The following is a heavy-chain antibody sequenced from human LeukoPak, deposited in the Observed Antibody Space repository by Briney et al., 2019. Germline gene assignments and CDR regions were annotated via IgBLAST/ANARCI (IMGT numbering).Heavy chain of an antibody. CDR1: GYTFTGYY. J-gene: IGHJ6*02. D-gene: IGHD3-3*01. Sequence: GASVKVSCKASGYTFTGYYMHWVRQAPGQGLEWMGRINPNSGGTNYAQKFQGRVTMTRDTSISTAYMELSRLRSDDTAVYYCARVDGDPSTYYDFWSGYFEVEYYGMDVWGQGTTVTVSS. V-gene: IGHV1-2*06. CDR3: ARVDGDPSTYYDFWSGYFEVEYYGMDV. CDR2: INPNSGGT.